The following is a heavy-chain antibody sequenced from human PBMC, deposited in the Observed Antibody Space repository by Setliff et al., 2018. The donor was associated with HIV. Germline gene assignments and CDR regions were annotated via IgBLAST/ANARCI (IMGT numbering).Heavy chain of an antibody. Sequence: GGSLRLSCAASGFTFNTYAMSWVRQAPGKGLEWVSVISGSGGSTFYADSVKGRFTISRDNSKNTLYLQMNGLRVEDTAVYYCAKDGISGTALDLWGQGTLVTVS. CDR2: ISGSGGST. CDR1: GFTFNTYA. CDR3: AKDGISGTALDL. V-gene: IGHV3-23*01. J-gene: IGHJ5*02. D-gene: IGHD2-2*01.